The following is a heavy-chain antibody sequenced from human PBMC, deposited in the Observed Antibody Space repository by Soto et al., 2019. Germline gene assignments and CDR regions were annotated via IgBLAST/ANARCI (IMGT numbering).Heavy chain of an antibody. V-gene: IGHV1-69*13. CDR3: ARRLRAARPGSNWFDP. CDR1: RGAFDSYA. Sequence: GASVKVSCEASRGAFDSYASSWVRQSPGQGLEWMGGIIPIFGTANYAQKFQGRVTITADESTSTAYMELSSLRSEDTAVYYCARRLRAARPGSNWFDPWGQGTLVTVSS. J-gene: IGHJ5*02. D-gene: IGHD6-6*01. CDR2: IIPIFGTA.